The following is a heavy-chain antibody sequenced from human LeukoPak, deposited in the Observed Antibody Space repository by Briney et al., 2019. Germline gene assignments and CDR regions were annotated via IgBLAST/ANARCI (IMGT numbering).Heavy chain of an antibody. D-gene: IGHD2-2*02. CDR3: ARGRGGADIVVVPAAIGRGAFDI. CDR2: IDYSGST. Sequence: PSQTPSLTCTVSGGSISSGDYYWSWIRQPPGKSLEWIWYIDYSGSTYYNPSLKSRVSISVDTSKNQFPLKLSSVTAADTAVYYCARGRGGADIVVVPAAIGRGAFDIWGQGTMVTVSS. J-gene: IGHJ3*02. CDR1: GGSISSGDYY. V-gene: IGHV4-30-4*08.